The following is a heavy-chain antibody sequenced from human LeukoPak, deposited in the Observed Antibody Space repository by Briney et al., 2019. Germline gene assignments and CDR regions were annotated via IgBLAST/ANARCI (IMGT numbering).Heavy chain of an antibody. Sequence: GESLKISCKGSGYSLTSYWIGWVRQMPGKGLEWMGMIHPGDSDTRYSPSFQGQVTISADKSISTAYLQWSSLKASDTAMYFCARPHLPLLMVNVHLYYLGYWGQGTLATVS. J-gene: IGHJ4*02. V-gene: IGHV5-51*01. D-gene: IGHD2-8*01. CDR1: GYSLTSYW. CDR3: ARPHLPLLMVNVHLYYLGY. CDR2: IHPGDSDT.